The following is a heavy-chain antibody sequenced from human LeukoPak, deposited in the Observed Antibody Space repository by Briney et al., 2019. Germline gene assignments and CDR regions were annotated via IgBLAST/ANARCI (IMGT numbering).Heavy chain of an antibody. Sequence: GGSLRLSCAASGFTFSSYAMHWVRQAPGKGLEWVAVISYDGSNKYYADSVKGRFTISRDNSKNTLYLQMNSLRAEDTAVYYCASSPQFGYWGQGTLVTVSS. CDR3: ASSPQFGY. J-gene: IGHJ4*02. CDR2: ISYDGSNK. V-gene: IGHV3-30-3*01. CDR1: GFTFSSYA. D-gene: IGHD3-10*01.